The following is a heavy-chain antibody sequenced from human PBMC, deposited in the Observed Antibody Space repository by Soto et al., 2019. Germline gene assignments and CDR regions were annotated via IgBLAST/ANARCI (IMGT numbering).Heavy chain of an antibody. D-gene: IGHD3-16*01. J-gene: IGHJ3*01. Sequence: SETLSLTCTVSGGSISSYYWSWIRQPPGKGLEWIGYIYYSGSTNYNPSLKSRVTISVDTSKNQLSLKLSSVTAADTAVYYCAREVNDYVWGSPSPKGAFDLWGQGTMVTV. CDR2: IYYSGST. V-gene: IGHV4-59*01. CDR3: AREVNDYVWGSPSPKGAFDL. CDR1: GGSISSYY.